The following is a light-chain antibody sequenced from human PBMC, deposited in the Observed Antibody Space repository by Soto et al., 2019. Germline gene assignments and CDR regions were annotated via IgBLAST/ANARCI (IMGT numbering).Light chain of an antibody. J-gene: IGLJ1*01. CDR3: SSYAGTKIFV. CDR2: EAR. V-gene: IGLV2-14*01. CDR1: RSDIGGYXY. Sequence: QSALTQPASVSGSPGQSITISCSGTRSDIGGYXYVXXXQQHXGXXPKIXVYEARDRPSGVCGRFSGSKXENTASLTISGHQAEDEAEYYCSSYAGTKIFVFGTGTKVTGL.